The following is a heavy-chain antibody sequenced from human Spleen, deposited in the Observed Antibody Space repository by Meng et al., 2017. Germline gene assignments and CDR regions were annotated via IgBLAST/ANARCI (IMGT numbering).Heavy chain of an antibody. J-gene: IGHJ1*01. Sequence: QVQLVQSGAEMKKPGASVKVSCKASGYTFTSYAMHWVRQAPGQRLEWMGWINTNTGDPTYDQGFTGRFVFSLDTSVSTAYLQINSLKDEDTAVYYCARKASGYYFSEHWGQGTLVTVSS. CDR1: GYTFTSYA. CDR3: ARKASGYYFSEH. V-gene: IGHV7-4-1*02. CDR2: INTNTGDP. D-gene: IGHD3-22*01.